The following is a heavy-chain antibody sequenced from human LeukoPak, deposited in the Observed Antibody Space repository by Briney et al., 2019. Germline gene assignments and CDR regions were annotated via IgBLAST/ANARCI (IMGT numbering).Heavy chain of an antibody. CDR2: IYHSGST. Sequence: PSGTLSLTCAVSGGSISSSNWWSWVRQPPGKGLEWIGEIYHSGSTSYNPSLKSRVTISVDKSKNQFSLKLSSVTAADTAVYYCARDRRAEYYYDSSGYTGDAFDIWGQGTMVTVSS. CDR1: GGSISSSNW. CDR3: ARDRRAEYYYDSSGYTGDAFDI. V-gene: IGHV4-4*02. J-gene: IGHJ3*02. D-gene: IGHD3-22*01.